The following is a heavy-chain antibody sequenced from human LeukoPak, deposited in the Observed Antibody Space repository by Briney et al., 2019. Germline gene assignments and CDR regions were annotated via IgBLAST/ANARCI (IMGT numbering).Heavy chain of an antibody. CDR3: ARVLAYGSGSYYNPLYYYGMDV. CDR1: GGSVSSYY. J-gene: IGHJ6*02. Sequence: PSETLSLTCTVSGGSVSSYYWSWIRQPPGKGLEWIGYIYYSGSTNYNPSLKSRVTISVDTSKNQFSLKLSSVTAADTAVYHCARVLAYGSGSYYNPLYYYGMDVWGQGTTVTVSS. CDR2: IYYSGST. V-gene: IGHV4-59*02. D-gene: IGHD3-10*01.